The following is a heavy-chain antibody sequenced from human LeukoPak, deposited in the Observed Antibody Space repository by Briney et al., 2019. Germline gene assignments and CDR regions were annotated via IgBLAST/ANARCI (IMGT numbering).Heavy chain of an antibody. V-gene: IGHV3-23*01. CDR1: GFTFSSYA. CDR3: AKGRIVVVTAGWFDP. D-gene: IGHD2-21*02. CDR2: ISGSGGST. J-gene: IGHJ5*02. Sequence: GGSLRLSCAASGFTFSSYAMSWVRQAPGKGLEWVSAISGSGGSTYYADSVKGRFTISRDNSKNTLYLQMNSLRAEDTAVYYCAKGRIVVVTAGWFDPWGQGTLVTVSS.